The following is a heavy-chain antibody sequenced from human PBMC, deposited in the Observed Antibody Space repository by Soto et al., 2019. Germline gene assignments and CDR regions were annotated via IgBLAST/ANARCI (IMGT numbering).Heavy chain of an antibody. CDR1: GGSMRNVY. J-gene: IGHJ4*02. V-gene: IGHV4-59*01. D-gene: IGHD2-15*01. Sequence: PSETLSLTCTASGGSMRNVYWSWIRQPPGKGLEWIGFIFHSGNTKYNPSLKSRVTISIDTSKNQFSLSLNSVTAADTAVYFCARAHAPTLPFDYWGQGTLVTVSS. CDR3: ARAHAPTLPFDY. CDR2: IFHSGNT.